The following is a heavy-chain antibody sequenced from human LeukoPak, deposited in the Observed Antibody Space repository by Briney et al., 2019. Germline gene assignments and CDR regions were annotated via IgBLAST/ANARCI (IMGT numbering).Heavy chain of an antibody. D-gene: IGHD4-17*01. CDR3: ARITVTSHPYYYYYMDV. J-gene: IGHJ6*03. CDR1: GGSISSYY. V-gene: IGHV4-4*09. CDR2: IYTSGST. Sequence: SETLSLTCTVSGGSISSYYWSWIRQPPGKGLEWIGYIYTSGSTNYNPSLKSRVTISVDTSKNQFSLKLSSVTAADTAVYYCARITVTSHPYYYYYMDVWGKGTTVTVSS.